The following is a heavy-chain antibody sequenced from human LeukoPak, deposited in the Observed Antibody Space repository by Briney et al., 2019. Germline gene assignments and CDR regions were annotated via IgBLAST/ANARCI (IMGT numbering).Heavy chain of an antibody. Sequence: SVKVSCKASGGTFSSYAISWVRQAPGQGLEWMGGIIPIFGAANYAQKFQGRVTITADESTSTAYMELSSLRSEDTAVYYCARDRYSSSCFDYWGQGTLVTVSS. D-gene: IGHD6-6*01. CDR2: IIPIFGAA. V-gene: IGHV1-69*13. J-gene: IGHJ4*02. CDR3: ARDRYSSSCFDY. CDR1: GGTFSSYA.